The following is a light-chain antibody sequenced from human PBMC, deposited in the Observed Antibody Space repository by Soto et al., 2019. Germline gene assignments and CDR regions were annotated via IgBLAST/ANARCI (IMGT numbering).Light chain of an antibody. J-gene: IGKJ4*01. CDR3: QQYGSSPRLT. V-gene: IGKV3-20*01. Sequence: EIVLTQSPGTLSLSPGERATLSCRASQSVSSSYLAWYQQKPGQAPRLLIYGASSMATGIPDRFSGSGSGTDFTLTISRLETEDFAVYYCQQYGSSPRLTFGGGTKVEIK. CDR1: QSVSSSY. CDR2: GAS.